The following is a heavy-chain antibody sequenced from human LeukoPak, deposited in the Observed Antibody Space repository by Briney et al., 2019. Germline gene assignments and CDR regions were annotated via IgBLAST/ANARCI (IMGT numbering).Heavy chain of an antibody. CDR3: AKDLTVDIVATMDRDAFDI. D-gene: IGHD5-12*01. CDR1: GFTFSSYG. Sequence: GGSLRLSCAASGFTFSSYGMHWVRQAPGKGLEWVAFIRYDGSNKYYADSVKGRFTISRDNSKDTLYLQMNSLRAEDTAVYYCAKDLTVDIVATMDRDAFDIWGQGTMVTVSS. V-gene: IGHV3-30*02. CDR2: IRYDGSNK. J-gene: IGHJ3*02.